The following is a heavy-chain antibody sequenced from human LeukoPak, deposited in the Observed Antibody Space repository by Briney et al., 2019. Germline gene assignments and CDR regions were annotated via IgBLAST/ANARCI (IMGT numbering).Heavy chain of an antibody. CDR2: ISGNSITT. D-gene: IGHD6-19*01. V-gene: IGHV3-23*01. CDR3: AKDRTQGSGWYLIFDY. J-gene: IGHJ4*02. Sequence: GGSLRLSCAASGFTYSISAMSWVRQAPGKGLEWVATISGNSITTYYADSLKGRFTISRDASKNTPYLQMDSLRVEDTAVYFCAKDRTQGSGWYLIFDYWSQGTLVTVSS. CDR1: GFTYSISA.